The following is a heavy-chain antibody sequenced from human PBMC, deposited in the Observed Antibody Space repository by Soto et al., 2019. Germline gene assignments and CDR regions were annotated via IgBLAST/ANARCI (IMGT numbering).Heavy chain of an antibody. D-gene: IGHD4-17*01. V-gene: IGHV4-59*01. J-gene: IGHJ6*02. CDR3: ARVNYGNYYYYYGMDV. CDR2: IYYSGST. Sequence: QVQLQESGPGLVKPSETLSLTCTVSGGSISNYYWSWIRQPPGKGLEWIGYIYYSGSTNYNPSLKSRVTISGDTSKNRFSRKLNYVTAADTAVYYCARVNYGNYYYYYGMDVWGQGTTVTVSS. CDR1: GGSISNYY.